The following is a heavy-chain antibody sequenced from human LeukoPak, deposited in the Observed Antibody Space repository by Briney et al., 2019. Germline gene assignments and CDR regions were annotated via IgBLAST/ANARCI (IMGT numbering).Heavy chain of an antibody. D-gene: IGHD6-13*01. Sequence: SLKVSCKPSGGTFGSYAISWVRQAPGQGLEWVGGIIPLFGAPLYAQKFQGRVTITADERTSTVYMDLSSLRSDDTAVYYCARDEEKAAGSLWGQGTPVIVSS. CDR2: IIPLFGAP. CDR1: GGTFGSYA. J-gene: IGHJ4*02. V-gene: IGHV1-69*13. CDR3: ARDEEKAAGSL.